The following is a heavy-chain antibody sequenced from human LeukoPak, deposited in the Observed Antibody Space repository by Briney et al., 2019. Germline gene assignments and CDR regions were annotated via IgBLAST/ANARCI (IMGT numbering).Heavy chain of an antibody. V-gene: IGHV4-4*07. J-gene: IGHJ4*02. CDR3: ARENTVTNGRSLDY. Sequence: SETLSLTCTVSGGSISSYYWTWIRQPAGKGLEWIGRIYTSGNTNYNPSLKSRVTMSLDTSKNHFSLNLTSVTAADTAVCYCARENTVTNGRSLDYWGRGTQVTVSS. D-gene: IGHD4-17*01. CDR2: IYTSGNT. CDR1: GGSISSYY.